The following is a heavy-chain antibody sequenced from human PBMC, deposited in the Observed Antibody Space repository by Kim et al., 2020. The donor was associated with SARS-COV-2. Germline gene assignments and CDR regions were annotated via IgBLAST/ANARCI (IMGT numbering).Heavy chain of an antibody. Sequence: SETLSLTCTASGGSISSYYWSWIRQPPGKGLEWIGYIYYSGSTNYNPSLKSRVTISVDTSKNQFSLKLSSVTAADTAVYYCARQGYSSSSKQPGFDYYYYYYMDVWGKGTTVTVSS. D-gene: IGHD6-6*01. V-gene: IGHV4-59*08. CDR1: GGSISSYY. J-gene: IGHJ6*03. CDR3: ARQGYSSSSKQPGFDYYYYYYMDV. CDR2: IYYSGST.